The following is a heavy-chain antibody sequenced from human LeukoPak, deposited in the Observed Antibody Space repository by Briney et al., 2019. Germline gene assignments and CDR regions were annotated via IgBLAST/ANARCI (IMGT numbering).Heavy chain of an antibody. J-gene: IGHJ4*02. CDR2: INRDGSTT. V-gene: IGHV3-74*01. D-gene: IGHD4-23*01. CDR1: GFIFSIYW. CDR3: ARDYGGILFDN. Sequence: GESLRLSCAPAGFIFSIYWMHWVRPPHRKGTGWDSRINRDGSTTTYADSVKGRFTISRDNARNTLFQQMNSLRAEDTAVYYCARDYGGILFDNWGQGTLVTVSS.